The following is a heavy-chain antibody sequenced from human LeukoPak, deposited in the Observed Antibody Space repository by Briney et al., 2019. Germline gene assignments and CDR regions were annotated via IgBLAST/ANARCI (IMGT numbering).Heavy chain of an antibody. Sequence: GGSLRLSCAASGFTFSSYAMSWVRQAPGKGLEWVSAISGSGGSTYYADSVKGRFTISRDNSKNTLYLQMNSLGAEDTAIYYCAKNPYCSSTSCYWEDVWGKGTTVTVSS. D-gene: IGHD2-2*01. J-gene: IGHJ6*04. CDR3: AKNPYCSSTSCYWEDV. CDR2: ISGSGGST. CDR1: GFTFSSYA. V-gene: IGHV3-23*01.